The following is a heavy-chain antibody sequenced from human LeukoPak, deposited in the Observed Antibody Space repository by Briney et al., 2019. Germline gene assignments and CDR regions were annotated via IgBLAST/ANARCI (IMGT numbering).Heavy chain of an antibody. J-gene: IGHJ4*02. CDR3: ARDGHRMYYYATSDYRFDY. CDR1: GDSVSSNIAA. D-gene: IGHD3-22*01. V-gene: IGHV6-1*01. Sequence: SQTLSLTCAISGDSVSSNIAAWHWIRQSPSRGLEWLGRTYYKSKWYNDYAVSVKSRITFKPDTSENQFSLHLNSVTPEDTAVYYCARDGHRMYYYATSDYRFDYWGQGTLVTVSS. CDR2: TYYKSKWYN.